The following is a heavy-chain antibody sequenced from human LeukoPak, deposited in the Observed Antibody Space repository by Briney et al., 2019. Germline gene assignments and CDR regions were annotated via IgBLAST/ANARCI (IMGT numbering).Heavy chain of an antibody. D-gene: IGHD5-18*01. CDR3: ARDQPIGYNYGYPFDN. Sequence: GGSLRLSCVASGFTFSDYYMSWIRQAPGNGLEWVSYISCSGSTIYYADSVKGRFTMCRDNAKNSLYLQMNNLIIAETSVYYCARDQPIGYNYGYPFDNWGQGTLVTVSS. CDR2: ISCSGSTI. V-gene: IGHV3-11*04. J-gene: IGHJ4*02. CDR1: GFTFSDYY.